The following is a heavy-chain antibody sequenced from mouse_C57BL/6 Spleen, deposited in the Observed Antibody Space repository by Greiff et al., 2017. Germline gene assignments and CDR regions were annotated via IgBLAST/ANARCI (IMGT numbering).Heavy chain of an antibody. Sequence: VQLQQSGPELVKPGASVKISCKASGYTFTDYYMNWVKQSHGQSLEWIGDINPNNGGTSYNQKFKGKATLTVDKSSSTAYMELRSLTSEDSAVYYCARTGYDYDTDYYAMDYWGQGTSVTVSS. D-gene: IGHD2-4*01. CDR3: ARTGYDYDTDYYAMDY. J-gene: IGHJ4*01. V-gene: IGHV1-26*01. CDR2: INPNNGGT. CDR1: GYTFTDYY.